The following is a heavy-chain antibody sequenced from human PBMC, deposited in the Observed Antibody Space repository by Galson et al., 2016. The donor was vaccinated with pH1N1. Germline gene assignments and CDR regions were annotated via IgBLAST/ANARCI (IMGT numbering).Heavy chain of an antibody. CDR3: ARVDFGGKLGD. V-gene: IGHV4-61*02. CDR2: LYTGGTT. CDR1: GGSISSSIYY. Sequence: TLSLTCTVSGGSISSSIYYWNWLRQPAGKGLEWIGRLYTGGTTTHNQSLESRVSISVDTSKNQFSLRLSSVTAADTAVYFCARVDFGGKLGDWGQGTQVTVSS. J-gene: IGHJ4*02. D-gene: IGHD3-10*01.